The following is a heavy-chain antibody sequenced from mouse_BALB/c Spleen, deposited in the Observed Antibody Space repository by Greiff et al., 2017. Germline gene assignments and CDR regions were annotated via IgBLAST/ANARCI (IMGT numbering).Heavy chain of an antibody. D-gene: IGHD6-2*01. CDR2: ISSGGGST. CDR1: GFAFSSYD. CDR3: ARQAVSDWYFDV. J-gene: IGHJ1*01. V-gene: IGHV5-12-1*01. Sequence: DVKLVESGGGLVKPGGSLKLSCAASGFAFSSYDMSWVRQTPEKRLEWVAYISSGGGSTYYPDTVKGRFTISRDNAKNTLYLQMSSLKSEDTAMYYCARQAVSDWYFDVWGAGTTVTVSS.